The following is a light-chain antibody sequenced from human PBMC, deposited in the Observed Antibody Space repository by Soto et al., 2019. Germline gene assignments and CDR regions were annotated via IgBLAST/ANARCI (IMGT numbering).Light chain of an antibody. V-gene: IGKV1-39*01. CDR2: GAS. CDR3: QQSYRSPYT. Sequence: IQLTQSPSSLSASVGDRVTVTCRASQNINIYLNWYQQKPGKAPTLLIYGASSLQSGVPSRFSGGGSRTYFSLTISSLPAEDFATYYCQQSYRSPYTFGQGTRLEI. J-gene: IGKJ2*01. CDR1: QNINIY.